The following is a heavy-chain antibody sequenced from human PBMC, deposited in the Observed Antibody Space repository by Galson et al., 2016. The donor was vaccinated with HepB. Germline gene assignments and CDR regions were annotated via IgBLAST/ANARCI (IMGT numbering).Heavy chain of an antibody. Sequence: SLRLSCAASGFTFSSYAMSWVRQAPGKGLEWVSSISGDGGTTYYSDSVKGRFTISRDNSKNTVYLQMNSLRGEDTAVYYCAKGATLFAKKPYYFHCWGQGTLVAVSS. D-gene: IGHD2-15*01. CDR3: AKGATLFAKKPYYFHC. CDR1: GFTFSSYA. J-gene: IGHJ4*02. CDR2: ISGDGGTT. V-gene: IGHV3-23*01.